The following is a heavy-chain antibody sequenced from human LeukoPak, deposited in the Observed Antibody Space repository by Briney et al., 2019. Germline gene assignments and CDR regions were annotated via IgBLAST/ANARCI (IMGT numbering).Heavy chain of an antibody. Sequence: GRSLRLSCAASGFTFSSYGMHWVRQAPGKGLEWVAVISYDGSNKYYADSVMGRFTISRDNSKNTLYLQMNSLRAEDTAVYYCAKDRYDSSGFDYWGQGTLVTVSS. CDR3: AKDRYDSSGFDY. CDR1: GFTFSSYG. J-gene: IGHJ4*02. D-gene: IGHD3-22*01. V-gene: IGHV3-30*18. CDR2: ISYDGSNK.